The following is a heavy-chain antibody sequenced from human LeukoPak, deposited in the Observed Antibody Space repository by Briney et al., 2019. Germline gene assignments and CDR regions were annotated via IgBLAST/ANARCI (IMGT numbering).Heavy chain of an antibody. CDR2: INHSGST. J-gene: IGHJ2*01. CDR1: GGSISSGASD. D-gene: IGHD3-22*01. V-gene: IGHV4-31*03. CDR3: ARAARQGFTMIVVPFFYFDL. Sequence: PSQTLSLTCTVSGGSISSGASDWGWIRQHPKRGLEWVGSINHSGSTYYNPSLGSRVTMSVDTSKNQFSLKLSSVTAADSAVYYCARAARQGFTMIVVPFFYFDLWGRGTLVTVSS.